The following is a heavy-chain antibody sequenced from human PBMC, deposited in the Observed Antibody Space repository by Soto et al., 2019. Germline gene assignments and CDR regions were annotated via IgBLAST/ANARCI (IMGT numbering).Heavy chain of an antibody. J-gene: IGHJ5*02. CDR2: INTSGGST. CDR1: GYTFTGYY. V-gene: IGHV1-46*01. Sequence: VASVKVTRKASGYTFTGYYMHWVRQPAGQGLEGVGIINTSGGSTSYVQKFQGRVTMTRDTSTSTVYMELSSLRSDDTALYYCASGDNWNYWFDPWGQGTLVTVSS. CDR3: ASGDNWNYWFDP. D-gene: IGHD1-7*01.